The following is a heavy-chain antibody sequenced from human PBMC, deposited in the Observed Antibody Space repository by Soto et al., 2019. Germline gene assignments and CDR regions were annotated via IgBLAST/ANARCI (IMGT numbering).Heavy chain of an antibody. V-gene: IGHV3-33*01. CDR3: ARDGQTYCSADCFSYYYYYYMDV. J-gene: IGHJ6*03. Sequence: PGGSLRLSCAASGFTFSSYGMHWVRQAPGKGLDWVAVIWYDGSDRYSADSVKGRFTISRDNSKNMLYLQMNSLRAEDTGVYYCARDGQTYCSADCFSYYYYYYMDVWGKGTTVTVSS. CDR1: GFTFSSYG. D-gene: IGHD2-21*01. CDR2: IWYDGSDR.